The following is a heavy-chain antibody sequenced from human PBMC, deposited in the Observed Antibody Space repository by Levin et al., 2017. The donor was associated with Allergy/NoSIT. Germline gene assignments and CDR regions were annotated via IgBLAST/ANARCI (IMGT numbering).Heavy chain of an antibody. CDR2: ISWNSGSI. CDR3: ARSPGYYYYYYYMDV. CDR1: GFTFDDYA. Sequence: LSLPCAASGFTFDDYAMHWVRPAPGKGLEWVSGISWNSGSIGYADSVKGRFTISRDNAKNSLYLQMNSLRPEDTALYYCARSPGYYYYYYYMDVWGKGTTVTVSS. V-gene: IGHV3-9*01. J-gene: IGHJ6*03. D-gene: IGHD1-1*01.